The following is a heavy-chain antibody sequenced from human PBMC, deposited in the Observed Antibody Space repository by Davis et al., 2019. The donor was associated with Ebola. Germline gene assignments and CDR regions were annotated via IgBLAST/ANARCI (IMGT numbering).Heavy chain of an antibody. CDR2: IYYSGST. V-gene: IGHV4-61*05. J-gene: IGHJ6*02. CDR3: ARHESSWDFWSGYHTHYYYGMDV. CDR1: GGSISSSSYY. D-gene: IGHD3-3*01. Sequence: MPSETLSLTCTVSGGSISSSSYYWGWIRQPPGKGLEWIGYIYYSGSTNYNPSLKSRVTISVDTSKNQFSLKLSSVTAADTAVYYCARHESSWDFWSGYHTHYYYGMDVWGQGTTVTVSS.